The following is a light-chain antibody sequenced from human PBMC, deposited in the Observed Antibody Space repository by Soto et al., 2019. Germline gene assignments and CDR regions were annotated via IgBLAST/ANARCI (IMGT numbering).Light chain of an antibody. CDR3: QQYADWPKT. Sequence: DIQMTQSPSSLSASVGNRVTITCRASQSISTYLNWYQKKPGKAPNLLIYDASRLQSGVPSRFSGSGGGTDFTLSISSVQPEDFAVYFCQQYADWPKTFGQGTKVDI. CDR1: QSISTY. CDR2: DAS. V-gene: IGKV1-39*01. J-gene: IGKJ1*01.